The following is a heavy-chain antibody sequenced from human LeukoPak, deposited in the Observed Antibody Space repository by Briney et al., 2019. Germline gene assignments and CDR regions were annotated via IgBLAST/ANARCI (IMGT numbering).Heavy chain of an antibody. D-gene: IGHD6-13*01. CDR1: GGSISSSSYY. Sequence: PSETLSLTCTVSGGSISSSSYYWGWIRQPPGKGLEWIGSIYYSGSTYYNPSLKSRVTISVDTSKNQFSLKLSSVTAADTAVYYCASEEQLVRYYYYYMDVWGKGTTVTVSS. V-gene: IGHV4-39*07. CDR2: IYYSGST. J-gene: IGHJ6*03. CDR3: ASEEQLVRYYYYYMDV.